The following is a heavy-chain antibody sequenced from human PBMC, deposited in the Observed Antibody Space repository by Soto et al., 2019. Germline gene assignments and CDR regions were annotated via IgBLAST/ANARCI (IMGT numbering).Heavy chain of an antibody. CDR2: INHSGST. D-gene: IGHD3-3*01. CDR3: ARYVLRFLEWSGTHDAFDI. J-gene: IGHJ3*02. CDR1: GGSFSGYY. Sequence: PSETLSLTCAVYGGSFSGYYWSWIRQPPGKGLEWIGEINHSGSTNYNPSLKSRVTISVDTSKNQFSLKLSSVTAADTAVYYCARYVLRFLEWSGTHDAFDIWGQGTMVTV. V-gene: IGHV4-34*01.